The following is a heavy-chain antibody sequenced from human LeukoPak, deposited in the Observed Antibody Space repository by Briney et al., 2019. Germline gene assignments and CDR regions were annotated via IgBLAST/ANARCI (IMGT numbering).Heavy chain of an antibody. Sequence: GGSLRLSCAASGFTFSSYWMSWVRQAPGKGLEWVASIKRDGSEEYYVDSVKGRFTISRDNAKNSVYLQMNSLRAEDTAVYYCASTWNYLYFDYWGQGTLVTVSS. D-gene: IGHD1-7*01. V-gene: IGHV3-7*01. CDR3: ASTWNYLYFDY. J-gene: IGHJ4*02. CDR2: IKRDGSEE. CDR1: GFTFSSYW.